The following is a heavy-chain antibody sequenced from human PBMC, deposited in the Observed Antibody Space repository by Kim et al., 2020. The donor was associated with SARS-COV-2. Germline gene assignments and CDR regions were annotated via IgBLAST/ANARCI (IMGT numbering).Heavy chain of an antibody. Sequence: ASVKVSCKASGYTFTSYAMHWVRQAPGQRLEWMGWINAGNGNTKYSQKFQGRVTITRDTSASTAYMELSSLRSEDTAVYYCARALPNYYDFWSGYQSGFVYWGQGTLVTVSS. CDR1: GYTFTSYA. J-gene: IGHJ4*02. CDR3: ARALPNYYDFWSGYQSGFVY. D-gene: IGHD3-3*01. V-gene: IGHV1-3*01. CDR2: INAGNGNT.